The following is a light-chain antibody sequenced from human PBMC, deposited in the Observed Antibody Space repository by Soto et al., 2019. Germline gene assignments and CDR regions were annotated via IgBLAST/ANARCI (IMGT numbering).Light chain of an antibody. CDR2: EVS. CDR1: SSDVGSYNY. Sequence: QSVLTQPASVSGSPGQSITISCTGTSSDVGSYNYVSWYQQHPGKAPKLMIYEVSDRPSGISSRFSGSKSGNTASLTISGLQTEDEADYYCSSYTSSSILFGTGTKVTVL. V-gene: IGLV2-14*01. CDR3: SSYTSSSIL. J-gene: IGLJ1*01.